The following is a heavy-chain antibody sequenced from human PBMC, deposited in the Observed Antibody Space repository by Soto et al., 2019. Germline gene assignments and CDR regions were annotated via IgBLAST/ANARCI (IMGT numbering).Heavy chain of an antibody. CDR1: GYSFTSYW. D-gene: IGHD3-22*01. V-gene: IGHV5-10-1*01. CDR2: IDPSDSYT. Sequence: PGESLKISCKGSGYSFTSYWISWVRQMPGKGLEWMGRIDPSDSYTNYSPSFQGHVTISADKSISTAYLQWSSLKASDTAMYYCARPRSMGVVVIQPLDYWGQGTLVTVSS. CDR3: ARPRSMGVVVIQPLDY. J-gene: IGHJ4*02.